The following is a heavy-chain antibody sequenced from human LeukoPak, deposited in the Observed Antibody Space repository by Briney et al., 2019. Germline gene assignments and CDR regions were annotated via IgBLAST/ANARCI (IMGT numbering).Heavy chain of an antibody. CDR3: EQRSRVLAATDYYYDMDV. Sequence: GGSLRLSCAASGFTFTAYAMRWVRQAPGKGLEWVSAISGSGGSTYYADSVKGRFTISRDNSKNTLYLQMNCLRADDTAAYYFEQRSRVLAATDYYYDMDVWGKGTTVTVSS. D-gene: IGHD6-25*01. CDR1: GFTFTAYA. V-gene: IGHV3-23*01. CDR2: ISGSGGST. J-gene: IGHJ6*03.